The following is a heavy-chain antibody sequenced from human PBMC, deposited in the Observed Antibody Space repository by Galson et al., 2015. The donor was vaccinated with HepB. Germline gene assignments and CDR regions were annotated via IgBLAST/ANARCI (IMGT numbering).Heavy chain of an antibody. CDR1: GFTFSSYA. D-gene: IGHD6-19*01. V-gene: IGHV3-30-3*01. CDR2: ISYDGSNK. J-gene: IGHJ4*02. Sequence: SLRLSCAASGFTFSSYAMHWVRPAPGQGLGWVAVISYDGSNKYYADYVKGRFTISRDNSKNTLYLQMNSLRAEDTAVYYCARGRYSSDPINYWGQGTLVTVSS. CDR3: ARGRYSSDPINY.